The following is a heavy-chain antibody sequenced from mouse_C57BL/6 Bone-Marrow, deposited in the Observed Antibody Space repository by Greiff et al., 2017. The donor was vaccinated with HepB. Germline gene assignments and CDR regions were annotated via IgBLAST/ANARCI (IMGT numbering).Heavy chain of an antibody. V-gene: IGHV5-16*01. CDR2: INYDGSST. CDR3: ARDPIVATSPYWYFDV. CDR1: GFTFSDYY. D-gene: IGHD2-5*01. Sequence: EVKVVESEGGLVQPGSSMKLSCTASGFTFSDYYMAWVRQVPEKGLEWVANINYDGSSTYYLDSLKSRFIISRDNAKNILYLQMSSLKSEDTATYYCARDPIVATSPYWYFDVWGTGTTVTVSS. J-gene: IGHJ1*03.